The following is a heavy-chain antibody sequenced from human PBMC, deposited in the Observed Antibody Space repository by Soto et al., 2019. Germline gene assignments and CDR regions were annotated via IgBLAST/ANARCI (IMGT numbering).Heavy chain of an antibody. CDR2: IDPSDSYT. J-gene: IGHJ6*02. CDR3: ARLDFGVVIAYYGMDV. CDR1: GDSFTSYW. V-gene: IGHV5-10-1*01. Sequence: GDPLNSSCKGSGDSFTSYWIRWVRQMPGKGLEWMGRIDPSDSYTNYSPSFQGHVTISADKSISTAYLQWSSLKASDTAMYYCARLDFGVVIAYYGMDVWGQGTTVTVSS. D-gene: IGHD3-3*01.